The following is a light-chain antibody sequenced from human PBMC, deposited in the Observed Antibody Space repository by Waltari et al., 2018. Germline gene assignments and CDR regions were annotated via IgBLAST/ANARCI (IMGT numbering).Light chain of an antibody. J-gene: IGKJ2*01. V-gene: IGKV4-1*01. CDR2: WSS. CDR1: QSVVLSSNNKNY. Sequence: DIVLTQSPESLPVSLGERATINCKSSQSVVLSSNNKNYLAWYQQKPGQPPKLLITWSSTRESGVPDRFSGSGSATDFTLTISSLQAEDVAVYYCQQCYTFPYTFGQGTKLEIK. CDR3: QQCYTFPYT.